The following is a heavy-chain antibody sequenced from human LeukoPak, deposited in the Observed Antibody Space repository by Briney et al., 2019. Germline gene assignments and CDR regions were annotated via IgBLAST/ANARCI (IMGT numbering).Heavy chain of an antibody. CDR2: ISSSSSYI. Sequence: GGSLRLSCAASGCTFSSYSMNWVRKAPGKGLEWVSSISSSSSYIYYADSVKGRFTISRDNAKNSLYLQMNSLRAEDTAVYYCARDIGIVGATIDYWGQGTLVTVSS. J-gene: IGHJ4*02. V-gene: IGHV3-21*01. CDR3: ARDIGIVGATIDY. CDR1: GCTFSSYS. D-gene: IGHD1-26*01.